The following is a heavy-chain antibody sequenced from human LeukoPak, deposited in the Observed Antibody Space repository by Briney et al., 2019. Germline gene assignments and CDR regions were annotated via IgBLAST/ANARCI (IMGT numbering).Heavy chain of an antibody. V-gene: IGHV4-34*01. D-gene: IGHD6-13*01. CDR1: GGSFSGYY. CDR3: ASLIAAHYYYYMDV. J-gene: IGHJ6*03. CDR2: INHSGST. Sequence: SETLSLTCAVYGGSFSGYYWSWIRQPPGKGLEWIGKINHSGSTNYNPSLKSRVTISVDTSKNQFSLKLSSVTAADTAVYYCASLIAAHYYYYMDVWGKGTTVTVSS.